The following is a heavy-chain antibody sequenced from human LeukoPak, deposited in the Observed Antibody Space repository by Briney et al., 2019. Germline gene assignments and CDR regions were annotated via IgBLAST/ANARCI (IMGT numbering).Heavy chain of an antibody. CDR3: ARESTSGAFDY. Sequence: GGSLRLSCAASGFTFSSYSMNWVRQAPGNGLEGVSSISSSSSYIYYADSVKGRFTIARDKAKNSLYLQMNSLRAEDTAVYYCARESTSGAFDYWGQGTLLTVSS. CDR1: GFTFSSYS. V-gene: IGHV3-21*01. J-gene: IGHJ4*01. D-gene: IGHD4-17*01. CDR2: ISSSSSYI.